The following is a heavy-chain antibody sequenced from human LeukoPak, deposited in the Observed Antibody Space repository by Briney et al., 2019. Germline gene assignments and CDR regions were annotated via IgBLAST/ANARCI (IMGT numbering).Heavy chain of an antibody. CDR1: GFTFSDYY. V-gene: IGHV3-11*04. Sequence: GGSLRLSCAASGFTFSDYYMSWIRQAPGKGLEWVSAINVSGGGTYYADSVKGRFSISRDNAKNSLYLQVNSLSAEDTAVYYCARGKTTVTTWFDPRGKGTLVTVSS. J-gene: IGHJ5*02. CDR2: INVSGGGT. CDR3: ARGKTTVTTWFDP. D-gene: IGHD4-17*01.